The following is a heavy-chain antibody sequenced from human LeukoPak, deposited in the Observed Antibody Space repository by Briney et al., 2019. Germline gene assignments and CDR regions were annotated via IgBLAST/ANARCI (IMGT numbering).Heavy chain of an antibody. CDR2: ISGSGGST. CDR3: AKPTLSSSWPYYYYYGMDV. D-gene: IGHD6-13*01. V-gene: IGHV3-23*01. J-gene: IGHJ6*02. CDR1: GFTFSSYA. Sequence: GGSLRLSCAASGFTFSSYAMSWVRQAPGKGLEWVSAISGSGGSTYYADSVKGRFTISRGNSKNTLYLQMNSLRAEDTAVYYCAKPTLSSSWPYYYYYGMDVWGQGTTVTVSS.